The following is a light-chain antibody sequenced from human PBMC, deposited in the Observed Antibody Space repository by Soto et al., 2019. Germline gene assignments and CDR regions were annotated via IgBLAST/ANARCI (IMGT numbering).Light chain of an antibody. CDR1: QSVSSY. CDR2: DAS. Sequence: EIVLTQSPATLSLCPGERSNLSCRASQSVSSYLAWYQQKPGQAPRLLIYDASNRATGIPARFSGSGSGTAFTLTISSLEPEDFAVYYCQQRSNWPVTFGQGTRLEIK. CDR3: QQRSNWPVT. V-gene: IGKV3-11*01. J-gene: IGKJ5*01.